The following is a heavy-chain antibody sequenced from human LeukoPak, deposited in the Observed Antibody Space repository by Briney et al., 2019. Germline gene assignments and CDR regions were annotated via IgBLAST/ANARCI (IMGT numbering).Heavy chain of an antibody. CDR1: GYTLTELS. Sequence: VASVKVSCKVSGYTLTELSTHWVRQAPGKGLEWMGGFDPEDGETIYAQKFQGRVTMTEDTSTDTAYMELSSLRSEDTAVYYCAKGLGGGGYYYYGMDVWGQGTTVTVSS. D-gene: IGHD3-16*01. CDR2: FDPEDGET. CDR3: AKGLGGGGYYYYGMDV. V-gene: IGHV1-24*01. J-gene: IGHJ6*02.